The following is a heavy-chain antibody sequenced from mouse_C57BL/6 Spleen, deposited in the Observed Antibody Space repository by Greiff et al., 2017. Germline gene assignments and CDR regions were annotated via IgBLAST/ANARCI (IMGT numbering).Heavy chain of an antibody. J-gene: IGHJ1*03. CDR3: ARDRELWYFDD. V-gene: IGHV3-6*01. CDR2: ISYDGSN. CDR1: GYSITSGYY. Sequence: DVKLQESGPGLVKPSQSLSLTCSVTGYSITSGYYWNWIRQFPGNTLEWMGYISYDGSNNYNPSLKNRISITRDPTKNQFFLKLNSVTTEDTATYYCARDRELWYFDDWGTGTTVTVSS.